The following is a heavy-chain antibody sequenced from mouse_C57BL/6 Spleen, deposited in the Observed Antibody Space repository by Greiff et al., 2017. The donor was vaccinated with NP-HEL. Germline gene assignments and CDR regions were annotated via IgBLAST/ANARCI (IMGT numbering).Heavy chain of an antibody. CDR1: GYTFTSYW. CDR3: AREGGIYSNFFFDY. J-gene: IGHJ2*01. V-gene: IGHV1-64*01. Sequence: VQLQQPGAELVKPGASVKLSCKASGYTFTSYWMHWVKQRPGQGLEWIGMIHPNSGSTNYNEKFKSKATLTVDKSSSTAYMQLSSLTSEDSAVYYCAREGGIYSNFFFDYWGQGTTLTVSS. D-gene: IGHD2-5*01. CDR2: IHPNSGST.